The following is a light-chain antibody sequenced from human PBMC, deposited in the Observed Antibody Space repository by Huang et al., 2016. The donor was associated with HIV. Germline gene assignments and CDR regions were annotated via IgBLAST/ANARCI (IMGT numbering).Light chain of an antibody. Sequence: IQLTQSPSPLSASVGDRVTITCRASQGISSYLAWYQEKSGKAPKLLIYAASTLQSGVPSRFSGSGSGTDFTLTISSLQSEDFATYYCQQLNSYPRTFGQGTKVEIK. J-gene: IGKJ1*01. CDR1: QGISSY. V-gene: IGKV1-9*01. CDR2: AAS. CDR3: QQLNSYPRT.